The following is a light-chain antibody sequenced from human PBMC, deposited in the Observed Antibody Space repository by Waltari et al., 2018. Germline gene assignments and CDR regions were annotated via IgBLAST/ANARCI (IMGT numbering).Light chain of an antibody. CDR2: GST. CDR1: GSNLGAGYD. V-gene: IGLV1-40*01. Sequence: QSVLTQPPSVSGAPGQRVTLSCTGSGSNLGAGYDVHWYQQLPRAAPKLLIYGSTSRPLGVPDRFFGSTSGTSASLAITGLQAEDEADYYCQSYDTSLRVVFGGGTKLTVL. J-gene: IGLJ3*02. CDR3: QSYDTSLRVV.